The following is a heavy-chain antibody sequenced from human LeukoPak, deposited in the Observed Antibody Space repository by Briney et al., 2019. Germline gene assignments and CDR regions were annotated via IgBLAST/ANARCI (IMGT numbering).Heavy chain of an antibody. CDR3: AGACSDGSCYLAAFDL. D-gene: IGHD2-15*01. V-gene: IGHV3-23*01. CDR2: ISDGGGTT. Sequence: GGSLRLSCAASGFTFSSCAMSWVRQAPGKGLEWVSGISDGGGTTNYADSVKGRFTISRDNSKNTLFLQMNSLRVEDTAVYYCAGACSDGSCYLAAFDLWGQGTMVTVSS. CDR1: GFTFSSCA. J-gene: IGHJ3*01.